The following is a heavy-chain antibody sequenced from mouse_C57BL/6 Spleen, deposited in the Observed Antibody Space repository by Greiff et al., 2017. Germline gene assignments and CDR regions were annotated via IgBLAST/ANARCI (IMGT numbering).Heavy chain of an antibody. J-gene: IGHJ4*01. CDR3: ARDARLGGYAMDY. CDR2: ISSGSSTI. Sequence: EVQRVESGGGLVKPGGSLKLSCAASGFTFSDYGMHWVRQAPEKGLEWVAYISSGSSTIYYADTVKGRFTISRDNAKNTLFLQMTSLGSEDTAMYYCARDARLGGYAMDYCGQGTSVTVSS. CDR1: GFTFSDYG. D-gene: IGHD3-3*01. V-gene: IGHV5-17*01.